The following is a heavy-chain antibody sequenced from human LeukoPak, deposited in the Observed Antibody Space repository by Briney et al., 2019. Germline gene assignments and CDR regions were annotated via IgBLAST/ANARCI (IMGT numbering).Heavy chain of an antibody. J-gene: IGHJ4*02. CDR3: ARAWVYYGSGSYYND. CDR1: GYTFTGYY. V-gene: IGHV1-2*06. Sequence: ASVKVSCKASGYTFTGYYMHWVRQAPGQGLEWMGRINPNSGGTNYAQKFQGRVTMTRDTSISTAYMELSRLRSEDTAVYNCARAWVYYGSGSYYNDWGQGTLVTVSS. D-gene: IGHD3-10*01. CDR2: INPNSGGT.